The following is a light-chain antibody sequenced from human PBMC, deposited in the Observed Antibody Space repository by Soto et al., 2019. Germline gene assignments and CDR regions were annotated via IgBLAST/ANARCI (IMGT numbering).Light chain of an antibody. Sequence: QSALTQPPSASGSPGQSVTISCTGTSSDVGGYNYVSWYQQHPGKAPKLMIYEVSQRPSGVPDRFSGSKSGNTASLTVSGLQDEDEDDYYCSSYAGSNHNWVFGGGTKLTVL. J-gene: IGLJ3*02. V-gene: IGLV2-8*01. CDR2: EVS. CDR3: SSYAGSNHNWV. CDR1: SSDVGGYNY.